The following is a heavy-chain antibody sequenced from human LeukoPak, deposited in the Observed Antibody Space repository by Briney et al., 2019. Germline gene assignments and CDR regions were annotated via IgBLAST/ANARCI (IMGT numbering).Heavy chain of an antibody. CDR1: GYTFTSYD. Sequence: ASVKVSCKASGYTFTSYDINWVRQATGQGLEWMGWMNPNSGNTGYAQKFQGRVTMTRNTSISTAYMELGSLRSEDTAVYYCARDLWYSSGWYEPYGMDVWGQGTTVTVSS. CDR3: ARDLWYSSGWYEPYGMDV. V-gene: IGHV1-8*01. J-gene: IGHJ6*02. D-gene: IGHD6-19*01. CDR2: MNPNSGNT.